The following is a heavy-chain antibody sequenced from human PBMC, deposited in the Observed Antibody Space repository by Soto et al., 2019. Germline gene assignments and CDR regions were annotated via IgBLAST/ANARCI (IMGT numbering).Heavy chain of an antibody. CDR3: ARGGSSDIVVVPAAIYWFDP. D-gene: IGHD2-2*02. CDR2: ISSSGSTI. V-gene: IGHV3-48*03. Sequence: EVQLVESGGGLVQPGGSLRLSCAASGFTFSSYEMNWVRQAPGKGLEWVSYISSSGSTIYYADSVKGRFTISRDNAKNSLYLQMNSLRAEDTAVYYCARGGSSDIVVVPAAIYWFDPWGQGTLVTVSS. J-gene: IGHJ5*02. CDR1: GFTFSSYE.